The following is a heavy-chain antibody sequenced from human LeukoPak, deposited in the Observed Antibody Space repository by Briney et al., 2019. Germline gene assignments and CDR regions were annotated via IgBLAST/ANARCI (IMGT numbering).Heavy chain of an antibody. Sequence: GGSLRLSCAASGFTVSSNYMSWVRQAPGKGLEWVSVIYSGGSTYYADSVKGRFTISRDNSKNTLYLQMNSLRAGDTAVYYCARGDPDWFGELLYSPFDYWGQGTLVTVSS. J-gene: IGHJ4*02. CDR1: GFTVSSNY. D-gene: IGHD3-10*01. CDR2: IYSGGST. CDR3: ARGDPDWFGELLYSPFDY. V-gene: IGHV3-66*01.